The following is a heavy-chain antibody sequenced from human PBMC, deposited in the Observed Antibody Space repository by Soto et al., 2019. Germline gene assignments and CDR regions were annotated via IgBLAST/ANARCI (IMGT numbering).Heavy chain of an antibody. Sequence: GSLRLSCAASGFTFSSYAISCGRHSPFKWLEWVSAISGSGGSTYYADSVKGRFTISRDNSKNTLYLQMNSLRAEDTAVYYCAKDGTGYYDSSGSIPLDYWGQGTLVTVSS. CDR2: ISGSGGST. CDR1: GFTFSSYA. CDR3: AKDGTGYYDSSGSIPLDY. J-gene: IGHJ4*02. D-gene: IGHD3-22*01. V-gene: IGHV3-23*01.